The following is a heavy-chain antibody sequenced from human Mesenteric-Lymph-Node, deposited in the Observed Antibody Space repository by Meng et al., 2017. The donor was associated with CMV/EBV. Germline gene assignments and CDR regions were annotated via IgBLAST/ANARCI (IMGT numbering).Heavy chain of an antibody. CDR2: MNNVGNYM. V-gene: IGHV3-21*04. J-gene: IGHJ4*01. Sequence: GESLKISCTASGFNFFTYNMNWVRQAPGKGLEWVSSMNNVGNYMYYADSLKGRFTISRNNAENSLFLQMNGLRDEDTAVYYCSSFDYAGHPDSFDIWGQGTLVTVSS. CDR1: GFNFFTYN. CDR3: SSFDYAGHPDSFDI. D-gene: IGHD3-9*01.